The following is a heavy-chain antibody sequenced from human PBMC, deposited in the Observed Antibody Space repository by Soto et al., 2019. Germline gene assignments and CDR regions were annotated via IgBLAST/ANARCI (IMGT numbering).Heavy chain of an antibody. CDR1: GGSFSGYY. D-gene: IGHD2-2*01. Sequence: KPSETLSLTCVVYGGSFSGYYWSWIRQSPGKGLEWIGGINHRGSTNYNPSLESRVTISVDTSKNQFSLKLPSVTAADTAMYYCARDGFCTSTTCRVGNWFDPWGQGTPVTVSS. V-gene: IGHV4-34*01. J-gene: IGHJ5*02. CDR3: ARDGFCTSTTCRVGNWFDP. CDR2: INHRGST.